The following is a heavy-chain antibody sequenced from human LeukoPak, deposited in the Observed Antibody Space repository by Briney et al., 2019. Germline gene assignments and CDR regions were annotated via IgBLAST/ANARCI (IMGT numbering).Heavy chain of an antibody. D-gene: IGHD6-13*01. CDR1: GFMFSSYW. V-gene: IGHV3-74*01. Sequence: PGGSLRLSCEGSGFMFSSYWMYWVRQVPGKGLVWVSHIYSDGSRTSYADSVKGRFTISRDNAKNTLYLQMNSLRAEDTAVYCCAKDRSSTWYGAFDIWGQGTMVIVSS. J-gene: IGHJ3*02. CDR3: AKDRSSTWYGAFDI. CDR2: IYSDGSRT.